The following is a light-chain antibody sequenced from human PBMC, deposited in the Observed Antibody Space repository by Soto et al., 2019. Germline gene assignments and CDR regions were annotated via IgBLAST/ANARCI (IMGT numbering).Light chain of an antibody. CDR2: DVT. Sequence: QSALTQPASVSGSPGQSITISCSGTPSDIGAYNYVSWYQHLPGKAPEVIVYDVTNRPSGVSGRFSGSKSGTTASLTISGLQAEDEANYYCGSYTITSTLMIFGGGTKLTVL. J-gene: IGLJ2*01. CDR1: PSDIGAYNY. CDR3: GSYTITSTLMI. V-gene: IGLV2-14*03.